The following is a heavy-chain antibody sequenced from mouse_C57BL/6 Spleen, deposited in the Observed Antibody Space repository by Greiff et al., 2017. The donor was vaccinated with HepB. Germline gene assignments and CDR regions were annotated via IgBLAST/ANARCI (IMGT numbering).Heavy chain of an antibody. V-gene: IGHV2-2*01. D-gene: IGHD2-3*01. CDR2: IWSGGST. CDR1: GFSLTSYG. J-gene: IGHJ4*01. CDR3: ARGGWLPDYAMDY. Sequence: VQLVESGPGLVQPSQRLSITCTVSGFSLTSYGVHWVRQSPGKGLEWLGVIWSGGSTDYNAAFISRLSISKDNSKSQVFFKMNSLQADDTAIYYSARGGWLPDYAMDYWGQGTSVTVSS.